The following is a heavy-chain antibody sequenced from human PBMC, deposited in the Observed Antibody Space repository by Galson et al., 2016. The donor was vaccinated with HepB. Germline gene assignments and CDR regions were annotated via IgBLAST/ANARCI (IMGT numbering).Heavy chain of an antibody. V-gene: IGHV4-4*02. CDR3: AREGSSSWWNWFDP. J-gene: IGHJ5*02. CDR1: GGSISSGNW. Sequence: ETLSLPCAVSGGSISSGNWWSWVRQPPGKGLEWLGEIHHSGNTNYNSSLKSRVTISVDKSKNQISLKLSSVTAADTAVYYCAREGSSSWWNWFDPWGQGTLVTVSS. CDR2: IHHSGNT. D-gene: IGHD6-13*01.